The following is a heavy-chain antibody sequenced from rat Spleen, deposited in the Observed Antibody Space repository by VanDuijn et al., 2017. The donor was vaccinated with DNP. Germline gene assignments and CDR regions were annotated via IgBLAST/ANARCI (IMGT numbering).Heavy chain of an antibody. V-gene: IGHV5S13*01. D-gene: IGHD1-3*01. J-gene: IGHJ2*01. Sequence: EVRLVESGGGLVQPGRSLKLSCAASGFTFSKYGMAWVRQAPTQGLEWVAAITPSGYRTYYTDSVKGRFTISRDNAKSSLYLQMISLKSEDSATYYCARSYGSPWYLDYWGQGVMVTVSS. CDR3: ARSYGSPWYLDY. CDR1: GFTFSKYG. CDR2: ITPSGYRT.